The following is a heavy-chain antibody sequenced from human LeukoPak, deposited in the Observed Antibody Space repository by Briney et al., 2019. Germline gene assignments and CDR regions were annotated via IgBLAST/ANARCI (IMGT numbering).Heavy chain of an antibody. D-gene: IGHD3-10*01. V-gene: IGHV3-11*01. J-gene: IGHJ5*02. CDR1: GFTSSKYY. Sequence: GGSLRLSCAASGFTSSKYYMSWIRQAPGKGLEWISYIVNSGGTTSYADSVQGRFTISSDDAKNSLYLQMNSLRAEDTAVYYCAGGYGSGSYSAWGQGIPVTVSS. CDR3: AGGYGSGSYSA. CDR2: IVNSGGTT.